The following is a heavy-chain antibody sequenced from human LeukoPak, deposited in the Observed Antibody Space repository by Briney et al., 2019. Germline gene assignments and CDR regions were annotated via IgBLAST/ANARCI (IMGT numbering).Heavy chain of an antibody. D-gene: IGHD3-9*01. CDR3: ARDYYDSLTGYYSSFDY. CDR2: ISSRSTNI. J-gene: IGHJ4*02. CDR1: GFTFSAYS. V-gene: IGHV3-21*01. Sequence: GGSLRLSCAASGFTFSAYSMNWVRQAPGKGLEWVSSISSRSTNIYYADSVKGRFTISRDNAKNSLYLQMNSLRGEDTAVYYCARDYYDSLTGYYSSFDYWGQGTLVTVSS.